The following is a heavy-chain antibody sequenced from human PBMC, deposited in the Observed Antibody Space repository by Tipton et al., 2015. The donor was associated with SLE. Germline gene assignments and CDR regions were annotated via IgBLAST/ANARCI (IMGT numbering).Heavy chain of an antibody. V-gene: IGHV3-48*03. Sequence: GSLRLSCAASGFTFSSYSLSWVRQAPGKGLEWVSYISTTGNTIYYADSVKGRFTISRDNAKNSLYLQMNSLRAEDTAIYYCARERIYGGWFDPWGQGSLVTVSS. CDR3: ARERIYGGWFDP. J-gene: IGHJ5*02. CDR2: ISTTGNTI. CDR1: GFTFSSYS. D-gene: IGHD4-23*01.